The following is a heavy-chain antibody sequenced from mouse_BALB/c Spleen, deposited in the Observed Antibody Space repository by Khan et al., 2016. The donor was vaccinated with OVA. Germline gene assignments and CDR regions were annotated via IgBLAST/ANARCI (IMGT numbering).Heavy chain of an antibody. CDR3: ARDRYDYFDY. Sequence: QIQLVQSGPELKKPGETVKISCKASGYTFTDYSMHWVKQAPGKGLKWMGWINTETGEPTYADDFKGRFAFSLETSASTAYLQINNLKNEDTSTYFCARDRYDYFDYWGQGTTLTVSS. J-gene: IGHJ2*01. CDR2: INTETGEP. D-gene: IGHD2-14*01. CDR1: GYTFTDYS. V-gene: IGHV9-2-1*01.